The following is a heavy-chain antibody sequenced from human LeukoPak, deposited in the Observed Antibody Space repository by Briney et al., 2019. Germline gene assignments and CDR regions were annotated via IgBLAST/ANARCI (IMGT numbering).Heavy chain of an antibody. D-gene: IGHD1-26*01. J-gene: IGHJ4*02. CDR2: ISGGGSST. CDR3: AKAYSGSYYGMGLDC. CDR1: GFTFSSYA. Sequence: GGSLRLSCAASGFTFSSYAMSWVRQAPGKGLEWVSTISGGGSSTYYADSVKGRFTISRDNSKNTLYLQMNSLRAEDTAIYYCAKAYSGSYYGMGLDCWGQGTLVTVSS. V-gene: IGHV3-23*01.